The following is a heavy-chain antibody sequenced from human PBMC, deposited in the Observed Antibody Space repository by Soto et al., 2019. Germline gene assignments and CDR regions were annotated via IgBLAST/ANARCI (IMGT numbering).Heavy chain of an antibody. J-gene: IGHJ4*02. CDR2: ISGSGGST. Sequence: GGSLRLSCAASGFTFSSYAMSWVRQAPGKGLEWVSAISGSGGSTYYADSVKGRFTISRDNSKNTLYLQMNSLRAEDTAVYYCAKEFMTTVTTTSSDYFDYWGQGTLVTVSS. CDR3: AKEFMTTVTTTSSDYFDY. D-gene: IGHD4-17*01. CDR1: GFTFSSYA. V-gene: IGHV3-23*01.